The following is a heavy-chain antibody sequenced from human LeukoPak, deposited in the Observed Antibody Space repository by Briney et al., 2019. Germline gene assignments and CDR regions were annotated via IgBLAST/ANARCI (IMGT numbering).Heavy chain of an antibody. J-gene: IGHJ4*02. CDR3: ARDIGGRGYCSGGSCYSPGMEFDY. CDR1: GYTFTSYG. V-gene: IGHV1-18*01. D-gene: IGHD2-15*01. CDR2: ISAYNGNT. Sequence: ASVKVSCKASGYTFTSYGISWVRQAPGQGLEWMGLISAYNGNTNYAQKLQGRVTMTTDTSTSTAYMELRSLRSDDTAVYYCARDIGGRGYCSGGSCYSPGMEFDYWGQGTLVTVSS.